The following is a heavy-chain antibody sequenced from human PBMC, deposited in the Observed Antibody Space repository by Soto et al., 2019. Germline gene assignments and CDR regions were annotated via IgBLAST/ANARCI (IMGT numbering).Heavy chain of an antibody. CDR1: GGPIILESYS. J-gene: IGHJ2*01. Sequence: QLQLQESGPGLVKPSETLSLTCTVSGGPIILESYSWGWVRQPPGEGLEWVGSIYQSGSTYYNPSLKSRVTILVDMSKKQFSLKVKSVTVADTAVYYCARRAGPGWLANWYFDLWGRGTLVTVSS. CDR3: ARRAGPGWLANWYFDL. D-gene: IGHD6-19*01. CDR2: IYQSGST. V-gene: IGHV4-39*01.